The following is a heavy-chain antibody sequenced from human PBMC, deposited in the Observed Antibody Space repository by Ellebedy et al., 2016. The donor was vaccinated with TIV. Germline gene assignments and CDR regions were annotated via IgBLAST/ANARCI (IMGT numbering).Heavy chain of an antibody. CDR3: TKGYGMDA. CDR1: GFIFSNYA. V-gene: IGHV3-23*01. CDR2: FAYSGGGT. J-gene: IGHJ6*02. Sequence: GESLKISCAASGFIFSNYAMGWVRQAPGKGLEWVSGFAYSGGGTYYADSVKGRFTISRDNSKNTLFLQMNSLRAEDTALYYCTKGYGMDAWGQGTTVTVSS.